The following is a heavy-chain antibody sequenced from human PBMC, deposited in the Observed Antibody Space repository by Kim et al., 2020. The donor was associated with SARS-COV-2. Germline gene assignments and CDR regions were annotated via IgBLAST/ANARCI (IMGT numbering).Heavy chain of an antibody. V-gene: IGHV3-33*01. D-gene: IGHD6-13*01. Sequence: GGSLRLSCAASGFTFNSYGMHWVRQAPGKGLEWVAVIWYDGSNKYYADSVKGRFTISRDNSKNTLYLQMNSLRAEDTAVYFCARGQQLAEDAFDIWGQGTMGTVSS. CDR3: ARGQQLAEDAFDI. CDR1: GFTFNSYG. J-gene: IGHJ3*02. CDR2: IWYDGSNK.